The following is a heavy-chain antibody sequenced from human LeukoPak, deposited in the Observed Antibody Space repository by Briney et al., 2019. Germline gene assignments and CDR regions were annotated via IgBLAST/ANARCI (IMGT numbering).Heavy chain of an antibody. D-gene: IGHD1-14*01. CDR3: ARGGSSNRNTRMNVAYDRDFDY. CDR1: GGSFSGYY. CDR2: INHSGST. Sequence: PSETLSLTCAVYGGSFSGYYWSWIRQPPGKGLEWIGEINHSGSTNYNPSLKSRVTISVDTSKNQFSLKLSSVTAADTAVYYCARGGSSNRNTRMNVAYDRDFDYWGQGTLVTVSS. V-gene: IGHV4-34*01. J-gene: IGHJ4*02.